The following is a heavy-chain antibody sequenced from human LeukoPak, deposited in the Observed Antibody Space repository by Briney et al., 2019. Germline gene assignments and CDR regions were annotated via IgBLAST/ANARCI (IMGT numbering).Heavy chain of an antibody. CDR2: ITNNGGTT. D-gene: IGHD3-16*01. CDR3: AKVSGMATQWGNFDY. J-gene: IGHJ4*02. Sequence: GGSLRLSCAASGFTFSSYEMNWVRQAPGKGLEWVSLITNNGGTTDYADSVKGRFTISRDNSKDSLYLQMNSLRTEDTAVYYCAKVSGMATQWGNFDYWGQGTLVTVSS. CDR1: GFTFSSYE. V-gene: IGHV3-43*02.